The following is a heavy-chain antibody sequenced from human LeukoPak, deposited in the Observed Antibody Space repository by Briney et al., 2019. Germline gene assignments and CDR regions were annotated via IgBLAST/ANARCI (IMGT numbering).Heavy chain of an antibody. J-gene: IGHJ3*02. D-gene: IGHD3-3*02. CDR1: GGSISSYY. V-gene: IGHV4-59*01. Sequence: SETLSLTCTVSGGSISSYYWSWIRQPPGKGLEWIGYIDYSGSTNYNPSLKSRVTISVDTSKNQFSLKLSSVTAADTAVYYCARGVNSMDAFDIWGQGTMVTVSS. CDR3: ARGVNSMDAFDI. CDR2: IDYSGST.